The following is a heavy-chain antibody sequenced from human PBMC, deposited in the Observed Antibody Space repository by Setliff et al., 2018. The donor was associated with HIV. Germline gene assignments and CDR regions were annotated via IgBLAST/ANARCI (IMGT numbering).Heavy chain of an antibody. CDR1: GYTFTDYA. D-gene: IGHD1-1*01. V-gene: IGHV7-4-1*02. J-gene: IGHJ4*02. Sequence: ASVKVSCKASGYTFTDYAMNWVRQAPGQGLEWMGWINIDTGNPTYAQGFTGRFVFSLDTSASTAYLQLSSLKAEDTAVYYCARARWNDVPPLYYSDFWGQGTLVTVSS. CDR2: INIDTGNP. CDR3: ARARWNDVPPLYYSDF.